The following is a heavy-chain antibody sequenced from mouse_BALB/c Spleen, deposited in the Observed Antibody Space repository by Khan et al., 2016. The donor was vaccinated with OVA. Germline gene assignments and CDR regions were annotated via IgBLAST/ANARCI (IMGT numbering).Heavy chain of an antibody. CDR1: GYTFTNFW. D-gene: IGHD2-14*01. Sequence: QVQLQQSGAELVRPGTSVKMSCKAVGYTFTNFWIGWVKQRPGHGLEWVGDIYPGGSYTNYNEKFKGKATLTTDTSSSTAYMQLSSLTSEDSAIYYCAKVNTYVDYAMDYWGQGTSVTVSS. CDR3: AKVNTYVDYAMDY. J-gene: IGHJ4*01. V-gene: IGHV1-63*02. CDR2: IYPGGSYT.